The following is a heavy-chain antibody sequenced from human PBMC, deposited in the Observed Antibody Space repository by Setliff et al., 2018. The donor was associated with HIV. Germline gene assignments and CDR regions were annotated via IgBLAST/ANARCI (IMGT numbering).Heavy chain of an antibody. D-gene: IGHD2-21*02. CDR2: INAGNGDT. CDR3: ARTYCGGDCYTRYYNMDV. CDR1: GYNFNRYG. J-gene: IGHJ6*02. V-gene: IGHV1-3*01. Sequence: ASVKVSCKASGYNFNRYGIHWVRQAPGQRLEWMGWINAGNGDTKSSQKFQGRVTITRDTSANTAYMEVSSLRSEDTAVYYCARTYCGGDCYTRYYNMDVWGQGTTVTVSS.